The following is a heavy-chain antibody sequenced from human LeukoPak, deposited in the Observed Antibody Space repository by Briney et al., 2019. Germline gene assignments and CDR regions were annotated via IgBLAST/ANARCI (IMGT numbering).Heavy chain of an antibody. Sequence: SETLSLTCTVSGGSITRSSYYWGWIRQPPGKGLEWIGSIYYSGSTQYKSSLKSRVTILVDTSKNQFSLKLSSVTAADTAVYYCARGIPDSSGQNWFDPWGQGTLVTVSS. J-gene: IGHJ5*02. CDR3: ARGIPDSSGQNWFDP. V-gene: IGHV4-39*07. CDR2: IYYSGST. CDR1: GGSITRSSYY. D-gene: IGHD3-22*01.